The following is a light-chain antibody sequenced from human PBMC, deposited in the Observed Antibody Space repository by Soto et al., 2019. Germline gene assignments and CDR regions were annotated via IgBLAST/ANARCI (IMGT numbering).Light chain of an antibody. J-gene: IGKJ5*01. CDR1: QSLVHSYGIAH. CDR3: MQWTHWPIT. CDR2: KVS. Sequence: VVLTPYTLSLPVTLGQPASISCMSNQSLVHSYGIAHFSWFQQRPGRSPRRLIYKVSNRDSGVPARFSGSGSGTDFALKISSVEAEDVVVYCCMQWTHWPITFCQGTRPEIK. V-gene: IGKV2-30*02.